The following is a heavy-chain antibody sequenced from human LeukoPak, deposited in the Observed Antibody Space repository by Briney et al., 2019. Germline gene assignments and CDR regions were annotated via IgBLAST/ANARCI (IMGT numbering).Heavy chain of an antibody. D-gene: IGHD6-6*01. V-gene: IGHV3-64*01. Sequence: GGSLRLSCAASGFTFSSYAMHWVRQAPGKGLEYVSTISDNGGSTFYANSVKGRFTISRDNSKNTLYLQMGSLRPEDMAVYYCARALIAARPDSLFDYWGQGTLVTVSS. CDR2: ISDNGGST. J-gene: IGHJ4*02. CDR1: GFTFSSYA. CDR3: ARALIAARPDSLFDY.